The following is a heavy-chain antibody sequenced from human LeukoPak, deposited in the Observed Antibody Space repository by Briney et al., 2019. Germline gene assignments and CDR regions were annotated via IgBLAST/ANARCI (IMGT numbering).Heavy chain of an antibody. CDR2: ISAYNGNT. CDR3: ARSGPHPSFYYYYGMDV. V-gene: IGHV1-18*01. CDR1: GYTFTSYG. J-gene: IGHJ6*02. D-gene: IGHD3-10*01. Sequence: GASVKVSCKASGYTFTSYGISWVRQAPGQGLEWMGWISAYNGNTNYAQKLQGRVTMTTDTSTSTAYMELSSLRSEDTAVYYCARSGPHPSFYYYYGMDVWGQGTTVTVPS.